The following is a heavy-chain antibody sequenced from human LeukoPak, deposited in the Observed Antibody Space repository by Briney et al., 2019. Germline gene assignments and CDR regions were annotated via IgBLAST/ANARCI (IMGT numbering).Heavy chain of an antibody. Sequence: GGSLRLSCAASGFTFSSYSMNWVRQAPGKGLEWVSLIYSDGRTYYADSVKGRCTISRNNSKNTLYLQMNSLRVEDTAVYYCARGLFLSGYLDAFDIWGQGTVVTVSS. CDR2: IYSDGRT. CDR1: GFTFSSYS. J-gene: IGHJ3*02. D-gene: IGHD3-22*01. CDR3: ARGLFLSGYLDAFDI. V-gene: IGHV3-53*01.